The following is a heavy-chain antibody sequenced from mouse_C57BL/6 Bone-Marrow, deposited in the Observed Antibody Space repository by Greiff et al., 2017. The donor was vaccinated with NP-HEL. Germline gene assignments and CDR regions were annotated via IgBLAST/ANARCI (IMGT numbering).Heavy chain of an antibody. CDR1: GYTFTDYY. D-gene: IGHD2-4*01. Sequence: VLLQQSGPELVKPGASVKISCKASGYTFTDYYMNWVKQSHGKSLEWIGDINPNNGGTSYNQKFKGKATLTVDKSSSTAYMELRSLTSEDSAVYYCARATYYDYDGAMDYWGQGTSVTVSS. J-gene: IGHJ4*01. CDR2: INPNNGGT. V-gene: IGHV1-26*01. CDR3: ARATYYDYDGAMDY.